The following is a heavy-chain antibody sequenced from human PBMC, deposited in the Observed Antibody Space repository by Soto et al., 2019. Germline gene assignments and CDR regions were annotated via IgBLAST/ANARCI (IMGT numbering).Heavy chain of an antibody. J-gene: IGHJ4*02. CDR1: GFTFSSYA. CDR2: ISGSGGRT. Sequence: PGGSLRLSCAASGFTFSSYAMSWVRQTPGKGLEWVSSISGSGGRTYSADSVKGRSTVSRDNSKNTLYLQMSSLRAEDTAVYFCAKNADRGMADRLTGPRYVAYWGQGTLVTVSS. CDR3: AKNADRGMADRLTGPRYVAY. V-gene: IGHV3-23*01. D-gene: IGHD3-10*02.